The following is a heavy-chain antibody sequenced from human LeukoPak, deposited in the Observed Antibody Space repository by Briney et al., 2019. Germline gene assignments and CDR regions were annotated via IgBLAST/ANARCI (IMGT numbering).Heavy chain of an antibody. CDR3: AKRGVSRSNHFDY. V-gene: IGHV3-33*06. Sequence: PGGSLRLSCAASGFTFSSYGLHWVRQAPGKGLEWVAVIRSDGSTKYSADSVKGRFTISRDNSKNTLYLQMDSLRAEDTAVYCCAKRGVSRSNHFDYWGQGTLVTVSS. D-gene: IGHD3-10*01. CDR1: GFTFSSYG. J-gene: IGHJ4*02. CDR2: IRSDGSTK.